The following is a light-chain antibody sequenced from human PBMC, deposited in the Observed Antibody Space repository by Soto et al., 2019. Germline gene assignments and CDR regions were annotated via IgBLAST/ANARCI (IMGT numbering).Light chain of an antibody. Sequence: SQTISSWLAWYQQKPGKAPKLLISKASTLKSGVSSRFSGSGSGTEFTLTISSLQPDDLATYYCQHYNSYSEAFGQGTKVDI. CDR3: QHYNSYSEA. CDR1: QTISSW. J-gene: IGKJ1*01. V-gene: IGKV1-5*03. CDR2: KAS.